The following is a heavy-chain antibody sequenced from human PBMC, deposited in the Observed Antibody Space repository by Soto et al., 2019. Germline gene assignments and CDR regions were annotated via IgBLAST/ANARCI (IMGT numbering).Heavy chain of an antibody. Sequence: SETLSLTFAVYGGSFSGYYWSWIRQPPGKGLEWIGEINHSGSTNYNPSLKSRVTISVDTSKNQFSLKLSSVTAADTAVYYCARGGEMATTAPDFDYWGQGTLVTVSS. D-gene: IGHD3-10*01. J-gene: IGHJ4*02. V-gene: IGHV4-34*01. CDR3: ARGGEMATTAPDFDY. CDR1: GGSFSGYY. CDR2: INHSGST.